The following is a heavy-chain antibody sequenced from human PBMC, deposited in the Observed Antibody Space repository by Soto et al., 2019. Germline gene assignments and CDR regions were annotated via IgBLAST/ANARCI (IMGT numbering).Heavy chain of an antibody. CDR2: ISGSGGST. V-gene: IGHV3-23*01. CDR1: GFTFSSYA. Sequence: PGGSLRLSCAASGFTFSSYAMSWVRQAPGKGLEWVSAISGSGGSTYYADSVKGRFTVSRDNSKNTLYLQMNSLRAEDTAVYYCAKDPAGGSRNGMDVWGQGTTVTVSS. CDR3: AKDPAGGSRNGMDV. J-gene: IGHJ6*02. D-gene: IGHD5-12*01.